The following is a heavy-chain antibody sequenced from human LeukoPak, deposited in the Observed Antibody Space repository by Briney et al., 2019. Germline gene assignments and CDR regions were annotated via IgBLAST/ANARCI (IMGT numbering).Heavy chain of an antibody. CDR3: ASHPGVAAADY. D-gene: IGHD2-15*01. J-gene: IGHJ4*02. CDR1: HGSISSYF. Sequence: TSETLSLTCTVSHGSISSYFWSWIRQPPGKGLEYIGYIYYTGSTKYNPSLKSRVTISVDTSKNQFSLMLTSVTAADTAVYYCASHPGVAAADYWGQGTLVTVSS. V-gene: IGHV4-59*01. CDR2: IYYTGST.